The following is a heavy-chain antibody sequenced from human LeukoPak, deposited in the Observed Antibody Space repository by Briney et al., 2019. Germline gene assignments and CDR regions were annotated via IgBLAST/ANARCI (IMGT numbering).Heavy chain of an antibody. CDR2: INLDGSQK. V-gene: IGHV3-7*01. CDR3: ARKRPNYFDY. J-gene: IGHJ4*02. CDR1: GFTFSNYW. Sequence: PGGSLRLSCAASGFTFSNYWMAWVRQASGKGPEWVANINLDGSQKYYVDSVKGRFTISRDSAENSLYLQMNSLRAEDTALYYCARKRPNYFDYWGQGTLVTVSS.